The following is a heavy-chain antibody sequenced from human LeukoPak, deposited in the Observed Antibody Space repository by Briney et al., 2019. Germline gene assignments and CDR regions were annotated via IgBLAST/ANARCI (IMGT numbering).Heavy chain of an antibody. Sequence: WASVKVSFKSSGGTFSIYAISWVRQAPGQGLEWMGGIIPIFGTANYAQKFQGRVTITTDESTSTAYMELSSLRSEDTAVYYCARVLGGYSGYDLYYFDYWGQGTLVTVSS. CDR2: IIPIFGTA. V-gene: IGHV1-69*05. J-gene: IGHJ4*02. D-gene: IGHD5-12*01. CDR3: ARVLGGYSGYDLYYFDY. CDR1: GGTFSIYA.